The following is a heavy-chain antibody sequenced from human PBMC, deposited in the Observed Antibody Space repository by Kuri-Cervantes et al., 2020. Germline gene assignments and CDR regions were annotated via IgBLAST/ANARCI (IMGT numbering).Heavy chain of an antibody. CDR3: ARSHHDFWRFDP. Sequence: ASVKVSCKASGYTFTGYYIHWVRQAPGQGLEWMGWINPNSGGTNYAQKFQGWVTMTRDTSISTAYMELRSLRSDDTAVYYCARSHHDFWRFDPWGQGTLVTVSS. J-gene: IGHJ5*02. V-gene: IGHV1-2*04. CDR1: GYTFTGYY. CDR2: INPNSGGT. D-gene: IGHD3-3*01.